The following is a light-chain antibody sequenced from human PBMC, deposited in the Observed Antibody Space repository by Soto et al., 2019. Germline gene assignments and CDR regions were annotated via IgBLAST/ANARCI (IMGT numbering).Light chain of an antibody. CDR3: CSYAGSSLVV. V-gene: IGLV2-23*01. Sequence: QSVLTQPASVSGSPGQSITLSCTGTSSDVGSYNLVSWYQQHPGKAPKLMIYEGSKRPSGVSNRFSGSKSGNTASLTISGLQAEDEADYYCCSYAGSSLVVFGGGTKLTVL. CDR1: SSDVGSYNL. J-gene: IGLJ2*01. CDR2: EGS.